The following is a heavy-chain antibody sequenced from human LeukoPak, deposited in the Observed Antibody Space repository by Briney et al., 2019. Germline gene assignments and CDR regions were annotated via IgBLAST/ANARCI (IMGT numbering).Heavy chain of an antibody. CDR2: IYYSGST. J-gene: IGHJ4*02. CDR3: ARESTIFGVVSAIDY. CDR1: GGSISSSSYY. D-gene: IGHD3-3*01. Sequence: PSETLSLTCTVSGGSISSSSYYWGWIRQPPGKGLEWIGSIYYSGSTYYNPLKSQVTISVDTSKNQFSLKLSSVTAADTAVYYCARESTIFGVVSAIDYWGQGTLVTVSS. V-gene: IGHV4-39*07.